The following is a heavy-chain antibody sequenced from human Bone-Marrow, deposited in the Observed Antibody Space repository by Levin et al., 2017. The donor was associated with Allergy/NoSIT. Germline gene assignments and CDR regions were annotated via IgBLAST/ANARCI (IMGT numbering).Heavy chain of an antibody. CDR1: GFSLSTGGSC. CDR3: IRPPGSCTGATRYNFDV. J-gene: IGHJ3*01. Sequence: TLSLTCTFSGFSLSTGGSCVTWVRQPPGKALEWLALIDSDDDKYYSPSLKTRLTISKDTSKNQVVLTMTNVDPIDTGIYYCIRPPGSCTGATRYNFDVWGQGTMVTVSS. D-gene: IGHD2-8*02. CDR2: IDSDDDK. V-gene: IGHV2-70*18.